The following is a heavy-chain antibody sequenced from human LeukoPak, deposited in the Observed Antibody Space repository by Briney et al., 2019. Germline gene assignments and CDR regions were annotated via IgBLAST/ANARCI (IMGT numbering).Heavy chain of an antibody. Sequence: SETLSLTCTVSGGSISSGGYYWSWIRQHPGKGLEWIGYIYYSGSTYYNPSLKSRVTISVDTSKNQFSLKLSSVTAADTAVYYCARDGCGGGVNYWGQGTLVTVSS. V-gene: IGHV4-31*03. CDR1: GGSISSGGYY. J-gene: IGHJ4*02. CDR3: ARDGCGGGVNY. D-gene: IGHD2-21*01. CDR2: IYYSGST.